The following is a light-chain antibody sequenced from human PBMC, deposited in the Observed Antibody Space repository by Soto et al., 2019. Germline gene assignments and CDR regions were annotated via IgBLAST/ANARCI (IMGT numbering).Light chain of an antibody. CDR1: QSLLHTTGYTY. CDR3: MQTLQTPPWT. V-gene: IGKV2-28*01. J-gene: IGKJ1*01. CDR2: LGS. Sequence: DIVVTQSPLSLPVTPGEPASISCRSSQSLLHTTGYTYLDWYLQKPGQSPQLLIYLGSNRASGVPDRFSGSGSGTDFTLKISRVEAEDVGVYYCMQTLQTPPWTFGQGTKVEIK.